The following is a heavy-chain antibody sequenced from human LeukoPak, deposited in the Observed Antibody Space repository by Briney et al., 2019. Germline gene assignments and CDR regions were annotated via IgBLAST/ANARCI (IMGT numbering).Heavy chain of an antibody. Sequence: ASVQVSCQASGYTFTSYGISWVRQAPGQGLEWMGWISAYNGNTNYAQKLQGRVTMTTDTSTSTAYMELRSLRSDDTAVYYCARHEDSSGYSPWGYYFDYWGQGTLVTVSS. J-gene: IGHJ4*02. CDR3: ARHEDSSGYSPWGYYFDY. V-gene: IGHV1-18*01. CDR2: ISAYNGNT. D-gene: IGHD3-22*01. CDR1: GYTFTSYG.